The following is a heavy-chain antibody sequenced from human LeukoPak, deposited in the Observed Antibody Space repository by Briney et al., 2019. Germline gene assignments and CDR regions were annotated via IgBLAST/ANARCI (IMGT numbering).Heavy chain of an antibody. Sequence: PGGSLRLSCAASGFTLSNSWMHWVRQAPGKGLVWVSRIDPYGNTDYPDSVKGRFTISKDNAKNTLYLKMNSLRADDTAVYRCARDVRGPHDFWGQGTLVSVSS. V-gene: IGHV3-74*01. J-gene: IGHJ4*02. D-gene: IGHD2/OR15-2a*01. CDR1: GFTLSNSW. CDR3: ARDVRGPHDF. CDR2: IDPYGNT.